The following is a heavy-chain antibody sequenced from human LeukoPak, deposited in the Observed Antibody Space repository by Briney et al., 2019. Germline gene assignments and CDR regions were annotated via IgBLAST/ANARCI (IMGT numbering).Heavy chain of an antibody. CDR1: GYTFTSYG. Sequence: ASVKVSCTASGYTFTSYGISWVRQAPGQGLEWMGWSSAYNGNTNYAQKLQGRVTMTTDTSTSTAYMELRSLRSDDTAVYYCARGGNSGWRTPNDDCWGQGTLVTVSS. V-gene: IGHV1-18*01. D-gene: IGHD6-19*01. J-gene: IGHJ4*02. CDR2: SSAYNGNT. CDR3: ARGGNSGWRTPNDDC.